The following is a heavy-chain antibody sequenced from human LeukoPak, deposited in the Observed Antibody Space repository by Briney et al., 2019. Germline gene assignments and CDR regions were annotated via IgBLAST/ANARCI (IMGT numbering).Heavy chain of an antibody. V-gene: IGHV1-2*02. D-gene: IGHD4-17*01. CDR2: INPNSGGT. J-gene: IGHJ3*02. CDR1: GYTFTGYY. Sequence: ASVKVSCKASGYTFTGYYMHWVRQAPGQGLEWMGWINPNSGGTNYAQKFQGRVTMTRDTSISTAYMELSRLRSEDTAVYYCARDPYGDYFQIREGAFDIWGQGTMVTVSS. CDR3: ARDPYGDYFQIREGAFDI.